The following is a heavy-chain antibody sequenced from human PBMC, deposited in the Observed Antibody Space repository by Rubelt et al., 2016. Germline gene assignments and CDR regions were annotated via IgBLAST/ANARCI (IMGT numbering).Heavy chain of an antibody. CDR2: IYYSGST. V-gene: IGHV4-39*07. CDR3: ARMPRRLYYDSSAVDY. D-gene: IGHD3-22*01. J-gene: IGHJ4*02. CDR1: GGSISSSSYY. Sequence: QLQLQESGPGLVKPPETLSLTCTVSGGSISSSSYYWGWIRQPPGKGLEWIGSIYYSGSTYYNPSLKSLVTISVDTSKNQFSLKLSSVTAADTAVYYCARMPRRLYYDSSAVDYWGQGTLVTVSS.